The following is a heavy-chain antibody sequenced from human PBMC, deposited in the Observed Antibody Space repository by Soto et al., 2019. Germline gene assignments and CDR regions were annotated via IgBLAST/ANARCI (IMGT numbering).Heavy chain of an antibody. CDR1: GYTFTSYY. J-gene: IGHJ5*02. D-gene: IGHD3-22*01. CDR3: AREQILDYYDSSGYYH. V-gene: IGHV1-46*01. Sequence: QVQLVQSGAEVKKPGASVKVSCKASGYTFTSYYMHWVRQAPGQGLEWMGIINPSGGSTRYAQKFQGRVTMTRDTSTRTVYMELSSLRSEDTAVYYCAREQILDYYDSSGYYHWGQGTLVTVSS. CDR2: INPSGGST.